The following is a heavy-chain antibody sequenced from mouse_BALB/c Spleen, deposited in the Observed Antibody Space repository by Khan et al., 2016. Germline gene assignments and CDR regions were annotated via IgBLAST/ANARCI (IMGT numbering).Heavy chain of an antibody. CDR2: INTFTGEP. J-gene: IGHJ2*01. CDR1: GYAFTNYG. V-gene: IGHV9-3-1*01. Sequence: QIQLVQSGPELKKPGETVKISCKASGYAFTNYGMTWVKQAPGKGLKWMGWINTFTGEPTCADDFKGRFAFSLETSASTAYLQINSLKNEDTATYFCARGIYYNYDSYFDYWGRGTTLTVSS. D-gene: IGHD2-4*01. CDR3: ARGIYYNYDSYFDY.